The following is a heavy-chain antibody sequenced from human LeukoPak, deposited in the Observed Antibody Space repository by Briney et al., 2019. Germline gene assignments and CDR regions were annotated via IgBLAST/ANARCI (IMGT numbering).Heavy chain of an antibody. D-gene: IGHD3-3*02. V-gene: IGHV3-23*01. Sequence: GGSLRLSCAASGFTFSSSAMSWVRQAPGKGLEWVSGISGSGGGTYYADSVKGRFTISRDNSKNTLYLQLDSLRAADTAAYYCAKAGSIRFDYWGQGTLVTVSS. J-gene: IGHJ4*02. CDR1: GFTFSSSA. CDR2: ISGSGGGT. CDR3: AKAGSIRFDY.